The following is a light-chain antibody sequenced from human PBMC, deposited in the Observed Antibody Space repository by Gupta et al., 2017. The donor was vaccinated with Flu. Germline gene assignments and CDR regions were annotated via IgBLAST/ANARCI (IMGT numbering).Light chain of an antibody. J-gene: IGKJ5*01. V-gene: IGKV3-11*01. Sequence: EIGLTESPGTMTLSPGERATLSCRASQSVRSHLAWYQQRPGQAPRLLIHDASIRATGIPVRFSGRGSGTDFTLTISSLEPEDFAVYYCQQRSNWPVSFGQGTRLEI. CDR3: QQRSNWPVS. CDR1: QSVRSH. CDR2: DAS.